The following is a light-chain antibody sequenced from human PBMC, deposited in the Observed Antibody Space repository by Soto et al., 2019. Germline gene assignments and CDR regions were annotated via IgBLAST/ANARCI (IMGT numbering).Light chain of an antibody. Sequence: EIEMTQSPATLSLAPGERVTLSCRASESVSTNLAWYQQKAGQAPRLLIYGASTRATGIPARFSGSGSGTEFTLTISRLEPEDFAVYYCQQYDDSARYKFGQGTNLDIK. CDR2: GAS. V-gene: IGKV3-15*01. CDR1: ESVSTN. J-gene: IGKJ2*01. CDR3: QQYDDSARYK.